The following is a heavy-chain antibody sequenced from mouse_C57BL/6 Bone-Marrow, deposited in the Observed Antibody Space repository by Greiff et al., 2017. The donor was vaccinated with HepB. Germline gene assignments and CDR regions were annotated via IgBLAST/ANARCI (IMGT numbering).Heavy chain of an antibody. CDR2: IRSGGDYI. Sequence: EVMLVESGEGLVKPGGSLKLSCAASGFTFSSYAMSWVRQTPEKRLEWVAYIRSGGDYIYYADTVKGRFTISRDNARNTLYLQLSSLKSEDTAMYYCIISTSVVSAGYYYAFDYWGQGTSGTVSS. J-gene: IGHJ4*01. CDR3: IISTSVVSAGYYYAFDY. V-gene: IGHV5-9-1*02. CDR1: GFTFSSYA. D-gene: IGHD1-1*01.